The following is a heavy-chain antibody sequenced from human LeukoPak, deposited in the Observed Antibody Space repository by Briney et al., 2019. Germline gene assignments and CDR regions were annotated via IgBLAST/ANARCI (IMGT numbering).Heavy chain of an antibody. CDR1: GFTFSSYS. J-gene: IGHJ3*02. Sequence: PGGSLRLSCAASGFTFSSYSMNWVRQAPGKGLEWVSSISSSSSYIYYADSVKGRFTISRDNAKNSLYLQMNSLRAEDTAVYYCARDSGSYYSAFDIWGQGTMVTVSS. CDR2: ISSSSSYI. V-gene: IGHV3-21*01. D-gene: IGHD1-26*01. CDR3: ARDSGSYYSAFDI.